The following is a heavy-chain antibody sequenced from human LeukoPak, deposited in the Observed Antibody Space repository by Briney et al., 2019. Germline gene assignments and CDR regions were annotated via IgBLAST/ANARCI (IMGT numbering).Heavy chain of an antibody. CDR3: AKEGPIAASGYYFDY. V-gene: IGHV3-30*02. J-gene: IGHJ4*02. Sequence: GGSLRLSCAASGFTFSSFGMHWVRQAPGKGLEWVAFIRYDGSTENYADSVKGRFTISRDNSKNTLYLQMNSVRLEDTAVYFCAKEGPIAASGYYFDYWGQGALVTVSS. CDR1: GFTFSSFG. D-gene: IGHD6-13*01. CDR2: IRYDGSTE.